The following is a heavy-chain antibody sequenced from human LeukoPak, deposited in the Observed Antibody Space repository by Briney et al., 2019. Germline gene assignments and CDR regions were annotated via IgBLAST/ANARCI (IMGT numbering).Heavy chain of an antibody. CDR2: INAGNGNT. CDR1: GYTFTSYA. V-gene: IGHV1-3*01. J-gene: IGHJ5*02. D-gene: IGHD3-10*01. Sequence: ASVKVSCKASGYTFTSYAMHWVRQAPGQRLEWMGWINAGNGNTKYSQKFQGRVTITRDISASTAYMELSSLRSEDTAVYYCARDPTRGSGSYSWFDPWGQGTLVTVSS. CDR3: ARDPTRGSGSYSWFDP.